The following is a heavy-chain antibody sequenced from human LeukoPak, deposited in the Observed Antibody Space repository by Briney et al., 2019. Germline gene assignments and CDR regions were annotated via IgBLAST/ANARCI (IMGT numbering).Heavy chain of an antibody. J-gene: IGHJ4*02. CDR2: IYYSGST. CDR3: ARGRADFWGGYNFDY. Sequence: NSSETLSLTCTVSGGSISSYYWSWIRQPPGKGLEWIGYIYYSGSTNYNPSLKSRVTISVDTSKNQFSLKLSSVTAADTAVYYCARGRADFWGGYNFDYWGQGTLVTVSS. CDR1: GGSISSYY. D-gene: IGHD3-3*01. V-gene: IGHV4-59*01.